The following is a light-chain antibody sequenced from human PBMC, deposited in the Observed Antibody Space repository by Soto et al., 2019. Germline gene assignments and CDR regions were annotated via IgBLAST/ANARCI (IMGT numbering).Light chain of an antibody. Sequence: DIQMTQSPSTLSASVRDRVTITCRASQTISNWLAWYQQKPGKAPWLLIYDASSLESGVPSRFSGSGSGTEFSLTISSLQPDDFATYYCQQYNSYWTFGQGTKV. CDR3: QQYNSYWT. V-gene: IGKV1-5*01. CDR2: DAS. CDR1: QTISNW. J-gene: IGKJ1*01.